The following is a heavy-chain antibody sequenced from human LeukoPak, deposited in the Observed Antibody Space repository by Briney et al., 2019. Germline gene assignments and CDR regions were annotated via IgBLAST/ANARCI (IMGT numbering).Heavy chain of an antibody. CDR1: GFTVSSNY. V-gene: IGHV3-74*01. Sequence: HPGGSQRLSCAASGFTVSSNYMSWVRQAPGKGLVWVSRINSDGSSTRYADSVKGRFTISRDNAKNTLDLQMSSLRAEDTAVYYCARVDCSGGSCYFDYWGQGTLVTVSS. J-gene: IGHJ4*02. CDR3: ARVDCSGGSCYFDY. D-gene: IGHD2-15*01. CDR2: INSDGSST.